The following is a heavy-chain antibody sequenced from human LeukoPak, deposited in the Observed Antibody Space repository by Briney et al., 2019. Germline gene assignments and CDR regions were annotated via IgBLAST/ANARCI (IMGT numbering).Heavy chain of an antibody. CDR3: ARRSGWYSVSAFDI. CDR1: GGSISSYY. V-gene: IGHV4-59*08. D-gene: IGHD6-19*01. CDR2: IYYSGST. Sequence: SETLSLTCTVSGGSISSYYWSWIRQPPGKGLEWIGYIYYSGSTNYNPSLKSRVTISVDTSKNQFSLKLSSVTAADTAVYYCARRSGWYSVSAFDIWGQGTMDTVSS. J-gene: IGHJ3*02.